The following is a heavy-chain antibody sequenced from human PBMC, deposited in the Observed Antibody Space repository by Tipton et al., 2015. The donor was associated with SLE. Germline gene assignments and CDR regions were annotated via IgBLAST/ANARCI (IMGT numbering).Heavy chain of an antibody. CDR3: ARANPIAAAGIDFDC. CDR1: GGTFSSYA. V-gene: IGHV1-69*05. J-gene: IGHJ4*02. Sequence: QSGAEVKKPGSSVKVSCKASGGTFSSYAISWVRQAPGQGLEWMGGIIPIFGTANYAQKFQGRVTITTDESTSTAYMEPSSLRSEDTAVYYCARANPIAAAGIDFDCWGQGTLVTVSS. D-gene: IGHD6-13*01. CDR2: IIPIFGTA.